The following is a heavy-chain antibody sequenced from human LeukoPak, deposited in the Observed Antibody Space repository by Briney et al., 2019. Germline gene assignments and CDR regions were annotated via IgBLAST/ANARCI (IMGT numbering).Heavy chain of an antibody. J-gene: IGHJ4*02. D-gene: IGHD2-8*01. Sequence: GGSLRLSCAASGFTFSSYVMHWVRQASGKGLEYVSAISSNGGSTYYPNSVKGRFTISRDNSKNTLYLQMGSLRAEDMAIYYCARSKRYCTNGICYTNGGFDHWGQGTLVTVSS. CDR1: GFTFSSYV. V-gene: IGHV3-64*01. CDR3: ARSKRYCTNGICYTNGGFDH. CDR2: ISSNGGST.